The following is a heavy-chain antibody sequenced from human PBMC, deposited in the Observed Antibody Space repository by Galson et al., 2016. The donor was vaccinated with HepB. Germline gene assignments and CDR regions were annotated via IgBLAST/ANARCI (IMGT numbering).Heavy chain of an antibody. CDR3: ARDWELLRGADAFDI. CDR2: ISSSGSTI. V-gene: IGHV3-11*04. J-gene: IGHJ3*02. D-gene: IGHD1-26*01. Sequence: SLRLSCAASGFTFSDYYMSWIRQAPGKGLEWVSYISSSGSTIYYADSVKGRFTISRDNAKNSLYLQMNSLRVEDTAVYYCARDWELLRGADAFDIWGQGTMVTVSS. CDR1: GFTFSDYY.